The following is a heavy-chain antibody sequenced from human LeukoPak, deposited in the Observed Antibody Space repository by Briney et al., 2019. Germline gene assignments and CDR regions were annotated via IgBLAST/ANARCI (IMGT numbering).Heavy chain of an antibody. Sequence: SVKVSCKASGGTFSSYTISWVRQAPGQRLEWMGRIIPILGIANYAQKFQGRVTITADKSTSTAYMELSSLRSEDTAVYYCARDQRRDGYNFSWGQGTLLTVSS. CDR1: GGTFSSYT. CDR3: ARDQRRDGYNFS. CDR2: IIPILGIA. V-gene: IGHV1-69*04. D-gene: IGHD5-24*01. J-gene: IGHJ5*02.